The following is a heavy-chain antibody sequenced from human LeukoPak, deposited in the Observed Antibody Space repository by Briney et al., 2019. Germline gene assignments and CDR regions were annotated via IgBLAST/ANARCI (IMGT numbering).Heavy chain of an antibody. CDR3: ARGSTNYGNWFDP. Sequence: PGGSLRLSCAASGFTFNSYSMNWVRQAPGKGLEWVSSISSSSSYIYYADSLKGRFTISRDNARNSLYLQMNSLRADDTAVYYCARGSTNYGNWFDPWGQGTLVTVSS. CDR2: ISSSSSYI. V-gene: IGHV3-21*01. J-gene: IGHJ5*02. D-gene: IGHD3-16*01. CDR1: GFTFNSYS.